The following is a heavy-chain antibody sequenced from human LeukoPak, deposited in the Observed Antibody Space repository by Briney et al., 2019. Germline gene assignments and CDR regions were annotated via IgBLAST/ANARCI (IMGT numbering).Heavy chain of an antibody. V-gene: IGHV3-30*01. CDR3: ARARVRGVSFFAY. Sequence: GGSLRLSCEASGFTFSTHAMHWVRQAPGKGLEWVSEISYDGSNEYYADSVKGRFTISRGKSKNTLYLQMNSLTAEDSAVYYCARARVRGVSFFAYWGQGTLVTVSS. D-gene: IGHD2-21*01. CDR2: ISYDGSNE. CDR1: GFTFSTHA. J-gene: IGHJ4*02.